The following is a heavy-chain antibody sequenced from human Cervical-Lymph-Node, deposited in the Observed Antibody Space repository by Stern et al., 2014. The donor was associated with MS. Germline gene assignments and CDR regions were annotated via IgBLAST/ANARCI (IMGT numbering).Heavy chain of an antibody. J-gene: IGHJ4*02. CDR2: IYYSGST. D-gene: IGHD3-22*01. Sequence: QVQLQESGPGLVKPSQTLSLTCTVSGVSISSGGYYWSWIRQHQGKGLGWIGYIYYSGSTYYHPSIKSRVTISADTTKNQFSLKMSSVTAADTAVYYCASGGPNYDSSGYYYFDYWGQGTLVTVSS. CDR1: GVSISSGGYY. CDR3: ASGGPNYDSSGYYYFDY. V-gene: IGHV4-31*03.